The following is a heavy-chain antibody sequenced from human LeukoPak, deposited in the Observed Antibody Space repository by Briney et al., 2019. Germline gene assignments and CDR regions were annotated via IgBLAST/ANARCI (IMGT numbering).Heavy chain of an antibody. J-gene: IGHJ4*02. Sequence: GGSLRLSCSASGFTFNNYAMLWVRQAPGKGLEWVSGLSGSGGITNYANSVKGRFSISRDNSKNTLYLQMNSLRAEDTAVYYCAKMAYGPIAVAGMGDYFDYWGQGTLVTVSS. CDR2: LSGSGGIT. V-gene: IGHV3-23*01. CDR3: AKMAYGPIAVAGMGDYFDY. D-gene: IGHD6-19*01. CDR1: GFTFNNYA.